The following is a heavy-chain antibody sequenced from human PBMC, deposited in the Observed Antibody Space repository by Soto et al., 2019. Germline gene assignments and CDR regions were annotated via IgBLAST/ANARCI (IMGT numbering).Heavy chain of an antibody. CDR2: ISGSGGST. Sequence: EVQLLESGGGLVQPGGSLRLSCAASGFTFSSYAMSWVRQAPGKGLEWVSAISGSGGSTYYADSVKGRFTISRDNSKNSLYLQMNCLRAEDTAVYYCAKDRRKQVWSGSYMDVWGKGTTVTVSS. CDR3: AKDRRKQVWSGSYMDV. D-gene: IGHD3-3*01. CDR1: GFTFSSYA. J-gene: IGHJ6*03. V-gene: IGHV3-23*01.